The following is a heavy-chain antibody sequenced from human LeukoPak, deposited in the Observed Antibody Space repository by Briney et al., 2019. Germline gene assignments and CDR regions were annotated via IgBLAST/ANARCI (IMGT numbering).Heavy chain of an antibody. CDR2: ISSDGRDK. D-gene: IGHD6-13*01. CDR1: GFTLSNYA. Sequence: PGRSLRLSCAAYGFTLSNYAMHSVRQAPGKGLEWVAVISSDGRDKYSADSVKGRFTISRDNSKNTLYLQMNSLRAEDTAVYYCAKDRDWGAAGYHFDYWGQGTLVTVST. CDR3: AKDRDWGAAGYHFDY. J-gene: IGHJ4*02. V-gene: IGHV3-30*18.